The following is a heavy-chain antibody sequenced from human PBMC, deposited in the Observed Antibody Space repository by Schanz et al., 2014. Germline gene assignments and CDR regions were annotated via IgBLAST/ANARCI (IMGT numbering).Heavy chain of an antibody. D-gene: IGHD1-26*01. CDR1: GFTFNNYG. J-gene: IGHJ4*02. CDR3: AREGAFTGSYSLDY. V-gene: IGHV3-48*04. Sequence: VQLVESGGGVVRPGRSLRLSCAASGFTFNNYGMHWVRQAPGKGLEWVSYISSVGISKYYADPVKGRFTISRDSAKNSLYLQMNSLRAEDTAVYYCAREGAFTGSYSLDYWGQGTLVTVSS. CDR2: ISSVGISK.